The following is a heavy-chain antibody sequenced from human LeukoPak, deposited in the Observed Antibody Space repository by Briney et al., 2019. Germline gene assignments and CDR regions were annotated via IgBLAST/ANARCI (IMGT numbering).Heavy chain of an antibody. V-gene: IGHV4-34*01. CDR2: INHSGST. Sequence: KPSETLSLTCAVYGGSFSGFYWSWIRQPPGKGLEWIGEINHSGSTNYNPSLKSRVTISLDTSKMQFSLRLSSVTAADAAEYYCARQGSYDSVGFDAFDIWGQGTTVTVSS. D-gene: IGHD3-22*01. CDR1: GGSFSGFY. CDR3: ARQGSYDSVGFDAFDI. J-gene: IGHJ3*02.